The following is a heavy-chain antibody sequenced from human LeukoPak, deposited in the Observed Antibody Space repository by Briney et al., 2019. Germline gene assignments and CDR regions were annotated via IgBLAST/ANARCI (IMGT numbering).Heavy chain of an antibody. CDR2: IIPILGIA. D-gene: IGHD1-26*01. Sequence: VASVKVSCKASGGTFSSYAISWVRQAPGQGLEWMGRIIPILGIANYAQKFQGRVTITADKSTSTAYMELSNLRSEDTAVYYCARAQGFSLGGSYYYYGMDVWGQGTTVTVSS. V-gene: IGHV1-69*04. J-gene: IGHJ6*02. CDR3: ARAQGFSLGGSYYYYGMDV. CDR1: GGTFSSYA.